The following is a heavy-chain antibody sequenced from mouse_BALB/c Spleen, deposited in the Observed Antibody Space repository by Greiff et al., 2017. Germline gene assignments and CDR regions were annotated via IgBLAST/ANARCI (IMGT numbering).Heavy chain of an antibody. CDR1: GYTFTSYT. J-gene: IGHJ4*01. V-gene: IGHV1-4*01. CDR2: INPSSGYT. Sequence: QVQLQQSGAELARPGASVKMSCKASGYTFTSYTMHWVNQRPGQGLEWIGYINPSSGYTNYNQKFKDKATLTADKSSSTAYMQLSSLTSEDSAVYYCARGGTSYRYDGHGDYWGQGTSVTVSS. D-gene: IGHD2-14*01. CDR3: ARGGTSYRYDGHGDY.